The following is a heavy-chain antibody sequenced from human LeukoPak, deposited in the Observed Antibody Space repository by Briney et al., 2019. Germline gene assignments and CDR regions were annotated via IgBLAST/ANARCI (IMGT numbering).Heavy chain of an antibody. D-gene: IGHD3-16*02. J-gene: IGHJ5*02. CDR2: IYPGDSDT. CDR3: ARQYRLPWMRNSETGWFDP. CDR1: GYSFTSYW. V-gene: IGHV5-51*01. Sequence: GESLKISCKGSGYSFTSYWIGWVRQMPGKGLEWMGIIYPGDSDTRYSPSFQGKVTISADKSISTAYLQWSSLKASDTAMYYCARQYRLPWMRNSETGWFDPWGQGTLVTVSS.